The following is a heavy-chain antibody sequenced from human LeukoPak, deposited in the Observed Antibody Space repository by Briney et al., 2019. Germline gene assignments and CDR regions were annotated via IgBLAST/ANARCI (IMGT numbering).Heavy chain of an antibody. Sequence: GASVKVSCKASGYTFSSYAISWVRQAPGQGLEWMGGIIPIFGTANYAQKFQGRVTITADESTSTAYMELSSLRSEDTAVYYCASQTHYYDSPLSSWGQGTLVTVSS. CDR2: IIPIFGTA. D-gene: IGHD3-22*01. J-gene: IGHJ5*02. CDR1: GYTFSSYA. CDR3: ASQTHYYDSPLSS. V-gene: IGHV1-69*13.